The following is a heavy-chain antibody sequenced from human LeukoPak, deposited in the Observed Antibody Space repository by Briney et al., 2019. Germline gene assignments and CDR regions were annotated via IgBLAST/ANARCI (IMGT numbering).Heavy chain of an antibody. CDR3: ARDSYNDFDY. V-gene: IGHV4-38-2*02. Sequence: PSETLSLTCTVSGYSISSAYYWGWIRQPPGKGLEWIGSMSHSGSTYYNASLKSRVTISEDTSKNQFSLKLSSVTAADTAVYYCARDSYNDFDYWGQGTLVTVSS. J-gene: IGHJ4*02. CDR2: MSHSGST. CDR1: GYSISSAYY. D-gene: IGHD1-14*01.